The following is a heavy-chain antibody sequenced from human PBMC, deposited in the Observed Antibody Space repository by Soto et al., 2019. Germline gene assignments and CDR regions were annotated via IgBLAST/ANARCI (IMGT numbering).Heavy chain of an antibody. D-gene: IGHD3-22*01. CDR3: ARERYQEDSSGYYDLSY. CDR1: GFTFSSYG. V-gene: IGHV3-33*01. CDR2: IWYDGSNK. J-gene: IGHJ4*02. Sequence: QVQLVESGGGVVQPGRSLRLSCAASGFTFSSYGMHWVRQAPGKGLEWGAVIWYDGSNKYYADSVKGRFTISRDNSKNTRYLQMNSLRAEDTAVYYCARERYQEDSSGYYDLSYWGQGTLVTVSS.